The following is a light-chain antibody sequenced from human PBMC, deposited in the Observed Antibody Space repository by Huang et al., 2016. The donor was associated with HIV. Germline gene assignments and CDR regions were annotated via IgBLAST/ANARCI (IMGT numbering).Light chain of an antibody. Sequence: DMQVTQSPSSLSASVGDRVTITCRASQKIDNYLNWYQQKPGKSPKLLIYAASNLQSGVSSRFSGRRSGTDFTLTISRLQREDFATYYCQQSSRTPYTFGQGTRLEIK. V-gene: IGKV1-39*01. CDR3: QQSSRTPYT. CDR1: QKIDNY. CDR2: AAS. J-gene: IGKJ2*01.